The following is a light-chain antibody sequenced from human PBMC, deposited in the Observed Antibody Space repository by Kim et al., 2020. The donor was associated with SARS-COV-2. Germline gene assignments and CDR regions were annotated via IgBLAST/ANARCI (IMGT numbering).Light chain of an antibody. CDR2: DAS. J-gene: IGKJ5*01. V-gene: IGKV1-33*01. Sequence: DIQMTQSPSSLSASVGDRVTITCQASQDIANYLNWYQQKPGQAPKFLIYDASHLETGVPSRFSGSRYGTDFTFTISSLQPEDFATYYCQQYGNLPPTFGQGTRLEIK. CDR1: QDIANY. CDR3: QQYGNLPPT.